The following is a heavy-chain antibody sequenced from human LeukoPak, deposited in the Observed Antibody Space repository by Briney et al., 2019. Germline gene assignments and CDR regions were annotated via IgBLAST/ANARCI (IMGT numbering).Heavy chain of an antibody. CDR1: GYTFTSYY. J-gene: IGHJ4*02. Sequence: ASVKVSCKASGYTFTSYYMHWVRQAPGQGLEWMGRINPNSGGTNYAQKFQGRVTMTRDTSISTAYMELSRLRSDDTAVYYCARGDYDYVWGSYRDDYWGQGTLVTVSS. D-gene: IGHD3-16*02. V-gene: IGHV1-2*06. CDR3: ARGDYDYVWGSYRDDY. CDR2: INPNSGGT.